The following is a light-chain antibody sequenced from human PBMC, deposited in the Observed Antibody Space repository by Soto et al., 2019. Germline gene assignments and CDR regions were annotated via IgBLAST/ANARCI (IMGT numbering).Light chain of an antibody. CDR1: QTIDSSY. J-gene: IGKJ4*01. CDR2: AAS. CDR3: QHYVTSPT. V-gene: IGKV3-20*01. Sequence: ELVLTQSPGTLSLSPGERATLSCRASQTIDSSYLAWLRQKPGQAPRLLIYAASSRPTGIPDRFSGSGSGTDFTLTISRLEPEDFAVYYCQHYVTSPTFGGGTKVEIK.